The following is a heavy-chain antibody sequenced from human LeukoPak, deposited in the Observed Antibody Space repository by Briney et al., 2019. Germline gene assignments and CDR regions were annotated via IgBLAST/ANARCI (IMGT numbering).Heavy chain of an antibody. CDR3: AKIVSIVVVITYYFDY. V-gene: IGHV3-23*01. J-gene: IGHJ4*02. CDR2: ISGSGGST. CDR1: GFTFSSYA. D-gene: IGHD3-22*01. Sequence: GGSLRLSCAASGFTFSSYAMSWVRQAPGKGLERVSAISGSGGSTYYADSVKGRFTISRDNSKNTLYLQMNSLRAEDTAVYYCAKIVSIVVVITYYFDYWGQGTLVTVSS.